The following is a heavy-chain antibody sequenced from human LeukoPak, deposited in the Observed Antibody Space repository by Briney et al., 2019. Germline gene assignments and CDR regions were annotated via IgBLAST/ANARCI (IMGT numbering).Heavy chain of an antibody. CDR3: ARQGWLQLNFLDY. Sequence: GGSLRLSCAASGFTFSSYWMSWVRQAPGKGLEWVASIKQDGSEKNYVDSVKGRFTISRDNAKNSLYLQMNSLRAEDTAVYYCARQGWLQLNFLDYWGQGALVTVSS. V-gene: IGHV3-7*01. CDR2: IKQDGSEK. J-gene: IGHJ4*02. D-gene: IGHD5-24*01. CDR1: GFTFSSYW.